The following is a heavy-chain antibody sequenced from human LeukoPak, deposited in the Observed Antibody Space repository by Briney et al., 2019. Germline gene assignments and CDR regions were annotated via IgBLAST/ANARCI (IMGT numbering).Heavy chain of an antibody. CDR1: GYTFTGYY. D-gene: IGHD6-13*01. V-gene: IGHV1-2*02. CDR3: ARDYAPYSSSCTDY. CDR2: IKPKSGGT. Sequence: ASLKVSCKASGYTFTGYYMHWVRQAPGQGLEWMGRIKPKSGGTNYGEKFQGRVTMTRDTSISTAYMELSRLRSDDTAVYYCARDYAPYSSSCTDYWGQGTLVTVSS. J-gene: IGHJ4*02.